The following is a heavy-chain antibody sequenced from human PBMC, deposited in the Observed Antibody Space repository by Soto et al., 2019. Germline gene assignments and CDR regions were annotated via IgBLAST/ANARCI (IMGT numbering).Heavy chain of an antibody. Sequence: SENLSLTCTVSGGSISSYYWSWIRQPPGKGLEWIGYIYYSGSTNYNPSLKSRVTISVDTSKNQFSLKLSSVTAADTAVYYCASTYYDILTGKRVFGMDVWGQGTTVTVSS. CDR1: GGSISSYY. J-gene: IGHJ6*02. CDR2: IYYSGST. CDR3: ASTYYDILTGKRVFGMDV. D-gene: IGHD3-9*01. V-gene: IGHV4-59*08.